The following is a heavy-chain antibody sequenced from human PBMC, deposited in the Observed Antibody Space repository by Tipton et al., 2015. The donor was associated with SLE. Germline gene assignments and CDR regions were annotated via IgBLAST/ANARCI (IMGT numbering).Heavy chain of an antibody. V-gene: IGHV4-59*07. CDR2: VYFTGAT. CDR1: GDSISSFH. J-gene: IGHJ4*02. CDR3: ARLTPLSGWYYFDY. Sequence: TLSLTCTVSGDSISSFHWSWIRQPPGKGLEWIGYVYFTGATNYNPSLRSRVTISGDTSTNQFSLKLTSVSAADTAVYYCARLTPLSGWYYFDYWGQGALVTVSS. D-gene: IGHD3-9*01.